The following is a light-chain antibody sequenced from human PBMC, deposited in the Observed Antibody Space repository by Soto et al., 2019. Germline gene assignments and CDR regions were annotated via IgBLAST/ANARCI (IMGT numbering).Light chain of an antibody. V-gene: IGKV1-8*01. CDR2: AAS. Sequence: AIRMTQSPSSLSASTGDRVAITCQASQDMSCYLAWYQQKPGKAPKLLIYAASSSQSEVPSRFTGSGSGTNFTLTISCLQSEDFATYYCQQYYDYPFTFGGGTKVEIK. J-gene: IGKJ4*01. CDR3: QQYYDYPFT. CDR1: QDMSCY.